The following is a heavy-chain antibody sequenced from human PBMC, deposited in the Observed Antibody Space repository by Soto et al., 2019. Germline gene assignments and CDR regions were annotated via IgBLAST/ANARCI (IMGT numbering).Heavy chain of an antibody. D-gene: IGHD2-21*02. V-gene: IGHV4-39*01. CDR2: IYYSGST. CDR3: ARHRSDFWFDP. J-gene: IGHJ5*02. CDR1: GGSISRSSYF. Sequence: SETLSLTCSVSGGSISRSSYFWGWIRQPPGKGLEWIGSIYYSGSTYYNPSLKSRVTVSVDTSKNQFSLKLSSVTAADTAVYYCARHRSDFWFDPWGQGTLVTVSS.